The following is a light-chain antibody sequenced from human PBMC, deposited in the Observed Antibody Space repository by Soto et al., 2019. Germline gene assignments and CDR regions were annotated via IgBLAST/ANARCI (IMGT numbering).Light chain of an antibody. Sequence: SVLTEPPCVSGSPGQSVTISCTGTSTDFVSYNRVSWYQQPPGTAPKLIIYEASNRPSGVPDRFSGSKSGNTASLTISGLQAADEADYYCSLYTSENTYVFGTGTKVTVL. CDR1: STDFVSYNR. CDR2: EAS. J-gene: IGLJ1*01. V-gene: IGLV2-18*01. CDR3: SLYTSENTYV.